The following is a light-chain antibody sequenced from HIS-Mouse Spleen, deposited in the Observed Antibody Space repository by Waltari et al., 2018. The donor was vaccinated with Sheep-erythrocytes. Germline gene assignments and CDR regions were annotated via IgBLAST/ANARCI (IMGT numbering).Light chain of an antibody. CDR1: QSVSSSY. CDR3: QQYGSSPPIT. V-gene: IGKV3-20*01. J-gene: IGKJ5*01. CDR2: GAS. Sequence: EIVLTQSPGTLSLSPGDRATLSCRASQSVSSSYLAWYQQKPGQAPRPLIYGASSRATGIPDRVSGSGSGTDFTLTISRLEPEDFAVYYCQQYGSSPPITFGQGTRLEIK.